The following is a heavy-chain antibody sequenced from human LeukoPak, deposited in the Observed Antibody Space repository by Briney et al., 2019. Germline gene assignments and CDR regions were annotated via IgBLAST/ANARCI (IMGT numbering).Heavy chain of an antibody. CDR2: ISYSGST. J-gene: IGHJ4*02. Sequence: PSETLSLTCTVSGGPISSSPYYWGWIRQPPGKGLEWIGSISYSGSTFYNPSLKSRLTISVDTSKNQFSLKLSSLTAADTAVFYCARLSPYLGSGSSVFPDDFWGQGTLVTVSS. CDR3: ARLSPYLGSGSSVFPDDF. V-gene: IGHV4-39*01. D-gene: IGHD3-10*01. CDR1: GGPISSSPYY.